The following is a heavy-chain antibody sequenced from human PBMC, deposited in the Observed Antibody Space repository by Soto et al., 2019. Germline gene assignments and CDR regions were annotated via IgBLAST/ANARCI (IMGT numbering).Heavy chain of an antibody. D-gene: IGHD3-10*01. CDR1: GVSFNNNG. CDR2: VSPPVRTS. Sequence: QVQLVQSGAEVKKPGSSVKVSCKTSGVSFNNNGIGWVRQAPGHGLEWMGGVSPPVRTSNYARKFQGRISITADASTGTVNRERSRLTSEDTAQDDFARVLYYGSGSYSPYGMDVWGQGTTVTVSS. CDR3: ARVLYYGSGSYSPYGMDV. J-gene: IGHJ6*02. V-gene: IGHV1-69*01.